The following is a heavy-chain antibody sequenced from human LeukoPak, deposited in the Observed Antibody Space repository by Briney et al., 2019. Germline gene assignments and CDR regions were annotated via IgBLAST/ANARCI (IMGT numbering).Heavy chain of an antibody. CDR3: ARGRGIDS. V-gene: IGHV3-7*01. J-gene: IGHJ4*02. CDR2: IKQDGSEE. D-gene: IGHD3-16*01. CDR1: GFTFSSYA. Sequence: GGSLRLSCAASGFTFSSYAMSWVRQAPGKGLEWVANIKQDGSEEYYVDSVKGRFTISRDNAKNSLYLQMNSLRAEDTAVYYCARGRGIDSWGQGTLVTVSS.